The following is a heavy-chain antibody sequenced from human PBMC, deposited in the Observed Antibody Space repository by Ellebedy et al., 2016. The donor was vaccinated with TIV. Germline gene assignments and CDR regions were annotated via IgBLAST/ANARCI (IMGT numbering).Heavy chain of an antibody. CDR3: AKLRGMTTVITEDI. J-gene: IGHJ3*02. V-gene: IGHV1-2*02. Sequence: ASVKVSXXASGYTLIAYYIHWVRQAPGQGLEWMGWINPNSGGTNYAQKFQGRVTMSRDTSISTAYMELSRLRSDDTAVYYCAKLRGMTTVITEDIWGQGTMVTVSS. CDR1: GYTLIAYY. CDR2: INPNSGGT. D-gene: IGHD4-17*01.